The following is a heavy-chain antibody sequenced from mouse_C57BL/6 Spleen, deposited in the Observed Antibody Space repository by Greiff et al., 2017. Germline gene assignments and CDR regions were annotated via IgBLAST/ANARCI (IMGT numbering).Heavy chain of an antibody. CDR1: GYTFTSYT. J-gene: IGHJ4*01. CDR3: ARGYGSSYDAMDY. Sequence: VKLQESGAELARPGASVKMSCKASGYTFTSYTMHWVKQRPGQGLEWIGYINPSSGYTKYNQKFKDKATLTADKSSSTAYMQLSSLTSEDSAVYYCARGYGSSYDAMDYWGQGTSVTVSS. D-gene: IGHD1-1*01. CDR2: INPSSGYT. V-gene: IGHV1-4*01.